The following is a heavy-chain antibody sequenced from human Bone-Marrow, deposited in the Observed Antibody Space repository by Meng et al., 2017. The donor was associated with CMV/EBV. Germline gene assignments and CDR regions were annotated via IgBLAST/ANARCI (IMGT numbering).Heavy chain of an antibody. V-gene: IGHV3-72*01. CDR3: ARSCSRTSCYTGDY. CDR1: GFTFSDHY. D-gene: IGHD2-2*02. Sequence: GGSLRLSCAASGFTFSDHYMDWVRQAPGKGLEWVGRTRNKANSYTTEYAASVKGRFIVSRDESKNSLYLQMNSLKTEDTAVYYCARSCSRTSCYTGDYWGQGTLVTVSS. CDR2: TRNKANSYTT. J-gene: IGHJ4*02.